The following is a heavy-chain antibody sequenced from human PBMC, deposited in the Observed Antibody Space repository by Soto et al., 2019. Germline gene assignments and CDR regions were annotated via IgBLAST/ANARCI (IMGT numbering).Heavy chain of an antibody. CDR2: VWYDGRQE. D-gene: IGHD6-13*01. J-gene: IGHJ4*02. V-gene: IGHV3-33*03. CDR1: GFTFTNYV. Sequence: QVHLVESGGGVVQPGRSLRLSCATSGFTFTNYVMHWVRQTPGKGLEWVANVWYDGRQEWNADLAKGQFTISRDNSDNTVSLQMNSLRVEDTAVYYCATEPVESIWRIGSWGIDNWGQGTLVTVSS. CDR3: ATEPVESIWRIGSWGIDN.